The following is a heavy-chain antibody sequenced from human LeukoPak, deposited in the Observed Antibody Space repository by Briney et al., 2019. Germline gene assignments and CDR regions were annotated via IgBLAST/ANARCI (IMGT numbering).Heavy chain of an antibody. V-gene: IGHV4-30-2*01. Sequence: PSETLSLTCAVSGGSISSGGYSWSWIRQPPGKGLEWIGYIYHSGSTYYNPSLKSRATISVDRSKNQFSLKLSSVTAADTAVYYCARSITMVRGDITAFDIWGQGTMVTVSS. D-gene: IGHD3-10*01. CDR1: GGSISSGGYS. J-gene: IGHJ3*02. CDR2: IYHSGST. CDR3: ARSITMVRGDITAFDI.